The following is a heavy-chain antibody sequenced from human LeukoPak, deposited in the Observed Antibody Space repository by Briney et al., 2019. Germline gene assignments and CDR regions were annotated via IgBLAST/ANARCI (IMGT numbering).Heavy chain of an antibody. Sequence: GGSLRLSCAASGFTFRTYAMNWVRQAPGKGLEWVAVISDDGSNKYHAESVKGQFTISRDNSKNTLYLQMNSLRAEDTAVYYCARAFSTTAFDYWGQGTLSPSPQ. V-gene: IGHV3-30*04. CDR2: ISDDGSNK. D-gene: IGHD4-17*01. J-gene: IGHJ4*02. CDR3: ARAFSTTAFDY. CDR1: GFTFRTYA.